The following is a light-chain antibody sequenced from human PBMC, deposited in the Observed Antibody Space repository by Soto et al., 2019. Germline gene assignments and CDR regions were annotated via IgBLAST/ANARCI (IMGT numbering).Light chain of an antibody. CDR3: QQYNNWWT. J-gene: IGKJ1*01. V-gene: IGKV3-15*01. CDR2: GAS. Sequence: EILMTQSPATLSVSPGERATLSCRASQSVSNNLAWYQKKPGRVPRLLIYGASTRDTGIPARFSGSGSGTEFTLTISSLQSEDFAFYYCQQYNNWWTFGQGTRVDIK. CDR1: QSVSNN.